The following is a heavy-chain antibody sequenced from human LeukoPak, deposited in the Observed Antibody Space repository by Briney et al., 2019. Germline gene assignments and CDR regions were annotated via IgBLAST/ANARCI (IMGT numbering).Heavy chain of an antibody. CDR3: ARVGHAPGLNVDY. J-gene: IGHJ4*02. CDR1: GFTFSSYS. Sequence: GGSLRFSCAASGFTFSSYSMNWVRQAAGRGLEWVSYISSSSSTIYYADSVKGRFTISRDNAKNSLYLQMNSLRAEDTAVYYCARVGHAPGLNVDYWGQGTLVTVSS. D-gene: IGHD3/OR15-3a*01. CDR2: ISSSSSTI. V-gene: IGHV3-48*01.